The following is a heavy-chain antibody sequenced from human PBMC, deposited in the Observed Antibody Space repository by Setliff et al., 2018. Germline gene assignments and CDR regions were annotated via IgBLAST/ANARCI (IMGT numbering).Heavy chain of an antibody. V-gene: IGHV4-61*09. D-gene: IGHD2-21*02. CDR1: GDSISSATNY. J-gene: IGHJ4*02. Sequence: SETLSLTCTVSGDSISSATNYWSWIRQPAGKGLEWIGHIDPSGNTNYNPSLKSRVTISGDTSKNQFSLKLTSVTAADTAVYYCARGAYCGGNCFYHFDHWGQGTLVTVSS. CDR3: ARGAYCGGNCFYHFDH. CDR2: IDPSGNT.